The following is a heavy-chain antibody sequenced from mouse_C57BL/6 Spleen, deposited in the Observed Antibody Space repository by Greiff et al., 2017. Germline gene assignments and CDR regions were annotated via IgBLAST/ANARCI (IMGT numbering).Heavy chain of an antibody. CDR1: GYTFTSYW. CDR3: ARPPYGSSLFYAMDY. D-gene: IGHD1-1*01. V-gene: IGHV1-53*01. J-gene: IGHJ4*01. Sequence: VQLQQPGTELVKPGASVKLSCKASGYTFTSYWMPWVKQRPGQGLEWIGNINPSNGGTNYNEKFKSKATLTVDKSSSTAYMQPSSPTSEDSAVYYCARPPYGSSLFYAMDYWGQGTSVTVSS. CDR2: INPSNGGT.